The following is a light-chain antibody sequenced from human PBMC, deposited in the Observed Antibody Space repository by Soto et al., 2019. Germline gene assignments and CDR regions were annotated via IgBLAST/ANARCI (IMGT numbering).Light chain of an antibody. V-gene: IGLV2-23*02. CDR2: EVK. CDR3: CSYGGSTNFYV. Sequence: QSVLTQPASVSGSLGQSITISCTGTSRDVGSYDLVSWYQQHPGKVPKFLIYEVKKRPSGVSDRFSGSKSGNTATLTISGLLAEDEADYYCCSYGGSTNFYVFGSGTKVTVL. J-gene: IGLJ1*01. CDR1: SRDVGSYDL.